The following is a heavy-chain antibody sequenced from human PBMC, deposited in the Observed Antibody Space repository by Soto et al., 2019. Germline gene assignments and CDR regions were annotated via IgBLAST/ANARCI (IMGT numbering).Heavy chain of an antibody. Sequence: ASVKVSCKASGYTFTKFYVHWVRQAPGQGLEWMGIIDPSGGATTYAQKFHDRVTMTRDTSTSTVYMELSSLSSEDTAVYYGASYGSGTYAWFVTWGQGTLVTLS. V-gene: IGHV1-46*03. CDR3: ASYGSGTYAWFVT. CDR1: GYTFTKFY. J-gene: IGHJ4*02. CDR2: IDPSGGAT. D-gene: IGHD3-10*01.